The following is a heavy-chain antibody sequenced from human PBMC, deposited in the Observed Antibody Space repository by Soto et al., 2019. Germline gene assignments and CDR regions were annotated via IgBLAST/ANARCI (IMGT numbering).Heavy chain of an antibody. D-gene: IGHD3-22*01. CDR3: ARDDSSGYYPFDY. Sequence: ASGEVSCKTSGYPFTGYCMHCVRQAPGQGLEWMGWINPNSGGTNYAQKFQGRVTMTRDTSISTAYMELSRLRSDDTAVYYCARDDSSGYYPFDYWGQGTLVTVSS. CDR2: INPNSGGT. V-gene: IGHV1-2*02. CDR1: GYPFTGYC. J-gene: IGHJ4*02.